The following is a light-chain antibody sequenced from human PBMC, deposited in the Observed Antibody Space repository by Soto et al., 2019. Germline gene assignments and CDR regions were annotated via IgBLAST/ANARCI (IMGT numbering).Light chain of an antibody. V-gene: IGLV1-44*01. CDR2: STN. Sequence: QSVLTQLPSASGTPGQRVTISCSGSSSNIGTNTANWYQQLPGTAPRLLIYSTNQRPSRVPDRFSGSRSGTSASLAISGLQSDDEANYYCAAWDDTLNGWVFGGGTKLTVL. CDR1: SSNIGTNT. CDR3: AAWDDTLNGWV. J-gene: IGLJ3*02.